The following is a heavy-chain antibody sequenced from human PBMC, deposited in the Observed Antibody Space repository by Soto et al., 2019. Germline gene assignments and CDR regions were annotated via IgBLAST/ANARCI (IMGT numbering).Heavy chain of an antibody. D-gene: IGHD3-10*01. V-gene: IGHV3-21*01. CDR2: ISSISSSI. Sequence: EVQLVESGGGLVKPGGSLRLSCAPSGFAFSSYSMNWVRQAPGKGLEWVSFISSISSSIYYADSVKGRFIISRDNAKNALYLQMNSLRAEDKAVYYSARDSGEHLGRRGFDYYYRNVWGKGTTVSVSS. CDR1: GFAFSSYS. J-gene: IGHJ6*03. CDR3: ARDSGEHLGRRGFDYYYRNV.